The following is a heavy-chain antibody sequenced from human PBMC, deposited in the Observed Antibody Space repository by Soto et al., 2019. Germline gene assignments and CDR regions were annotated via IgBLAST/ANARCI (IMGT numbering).Heavy chain of an antibody. V-gene: IGHV4-34*01. D-gene: IGHD5-18*01. CDR1: GGSFSGYY. J-gene: IGHJ4*02. CDR2: SNHVGNT. CDR3: ARVLIAGVTTD. Sequence: QVQLQQWGAGLLKPSETLSLTCAVYGGSFSGYYWSWIRQPPGKGLEWIGESNHVGNTNYNPSLKSRVTMSVDPSKNQFSLRLTSVTASDTSVYSCARVLIAGVTTDWGQGTLGIVSS.